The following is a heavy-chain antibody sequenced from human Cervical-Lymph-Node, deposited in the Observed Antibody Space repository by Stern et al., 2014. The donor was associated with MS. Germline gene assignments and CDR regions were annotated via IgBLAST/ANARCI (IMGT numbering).Heavy chain of an antibody. J-gene: IGHJ6*02. D-gene: IGHD6-19*01. CDR1: GGSISSGGYY. CDR3: ARALVVAGTVYYYGMDV. V-gene: IGHV4-31*03. Sequence: VQLLESGPGLVMASQTLSLTCTVSGGSISSGGYYWSWIRQHPGKGLEWIGDIYYSGSTYYNPSLKSRITISVDTSENHFSLKLGSVTAADTAVYYCARALVVAGTVYYYGMDVWGQGTTVTVSS. CDR2: IYYSGST.